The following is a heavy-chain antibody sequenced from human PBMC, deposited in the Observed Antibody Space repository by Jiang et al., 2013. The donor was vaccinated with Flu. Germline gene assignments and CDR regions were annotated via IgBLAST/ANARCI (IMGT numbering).Heavy chain of an antibody. CDR3: AREMRDPQWGDAFDV. V-gene: IGHV3-53*04. J-gene: IGHJ3*01. CDR2: IFSGGST. D-gene: IGHD3-16*01. Sequence: QLVESGGDLVQPGGSLRLSCAASGLSVGSNFMTWVRQAPGKGLECVSIIFSGGSTYYADSVTGRFFISRDNSKNTLYLQMNSLRVEDTALYYCAREMRDPQWGDAFDVWGRGTMVTVSS. CDR1: GLSVGSNF.